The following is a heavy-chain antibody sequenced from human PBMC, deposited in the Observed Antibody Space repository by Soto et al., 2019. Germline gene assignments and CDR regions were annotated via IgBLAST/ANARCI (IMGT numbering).Heavy chain of an antibody. CDR3: ARDLGWYLP. J-gene: IGHJ5*02. Sequence: EVQLLESGGGLVQPGGALRLSCAASGFTFSSHAMSWVRQAPGKGLEWISSISAGSEGAYYADSVKGRFTISRDNSNNTLYLQMNSLRAEDTAVYYCARDLGWYLPWGQGTLVTVSS. CDR1: GFTFSSHA. D-gene: IGHD2-15*01. CDR2: ISAGSEGA. V-gene: IGHV3-23*01.